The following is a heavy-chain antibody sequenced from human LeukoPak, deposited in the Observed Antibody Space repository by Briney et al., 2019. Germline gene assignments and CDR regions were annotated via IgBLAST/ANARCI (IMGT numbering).Heavy chain of an antibody. Sequence: PGGYLRLSCAASGFTFDDYAMHWVRQAPGKGLEWISSISWNSGSIGYADSVKGRFTISRDNAKNSLYLQMNSLRAEDTALYYCAKAQYSSNRPTDYWGQGTLVTVSS. D-gene: IGHD6-13*01. V-gene: IGHV3-9*01. CDR3: AKAQYSSNRPTDY. CDR2: ISWNSGSI. CDR1: GFTFDDYA. J-gene: IGHJ4*02.